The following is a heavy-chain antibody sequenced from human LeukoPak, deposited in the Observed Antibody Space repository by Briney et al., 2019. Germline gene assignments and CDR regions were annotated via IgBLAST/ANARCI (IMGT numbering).Heavy chain of an antibody. CDR3: ARGWYCSSTSCYKRSDAFDI. J-gene: IGHJ3*02. CDR2: INHSGST. V-gene: IGHV4-34*01. Sequence: SETPSLNCAVYGGSFSGSYWSWIRYPPRKRLQLRREINHSGSTNYNPSLKSRVTISVDTSKNQFSLKLSSVTAADTAVYYCARGWYCSSTSCYKRSDAFDIWGQGTMVTVSS. D-gene: IGHD2-2*02. CDR1: GGSFSGSY.